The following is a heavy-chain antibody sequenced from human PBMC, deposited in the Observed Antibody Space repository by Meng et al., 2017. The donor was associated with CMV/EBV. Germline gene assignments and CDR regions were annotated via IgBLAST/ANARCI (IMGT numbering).Heavy chain of an antibody. CDR3: ARVLHSSSAYGMDV. CDR2: IYSGGSA. D-gene: IGHD6-6*01. Sequence: GGSLRLSCAASGFTVTSNYMSWVRQAPGKGLEWVSVIYSGGSAYFADSVKGRFTISRDNSKNTVFLQMNSLRADDTAVYYCARVLHSSSAYGMDVWGQGTTVTVSS. V-gene: IGHV3-53*01. CDR1: GFTVTSNY. J-gene: IGHJ6*02.